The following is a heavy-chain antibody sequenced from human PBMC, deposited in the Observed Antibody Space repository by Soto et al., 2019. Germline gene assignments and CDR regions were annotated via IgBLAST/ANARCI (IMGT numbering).Heavy chain of an antibody. Sequence: QVLLVESGGGVVQPGGSLRLSCAAFEFAFSTYPMHWIRQAPGKGLEWVAVISHDEGNKYYGDSMKGRFTISRDNSKNTLYLQMNSLRGDDTAVYYCARGASDFWGGYPEIHFFDSWGQGTLVTVSS. D-gene: IGHD3-3*01. CDR2: ISHDEGNK. CDR3: ARGASDFWGGYPEIHFFDS. V-gene: IGHV3-30-3*01. J-gene: IGHJ4*02. CDR1: EFAFSTYP.